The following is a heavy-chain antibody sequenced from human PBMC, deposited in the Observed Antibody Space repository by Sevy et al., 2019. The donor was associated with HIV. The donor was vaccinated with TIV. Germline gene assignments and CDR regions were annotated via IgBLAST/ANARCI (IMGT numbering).Heavy chain of an antibody. CDR3: ARDSAVVPGALVY. Sequence: SETLSLTCNVSVGSISSYFWSGFRQPPGRGLAGIGYIYYSGSSEYNPSLVSRVTISLDTPMKYLSMKLTSVAAAVTSVYYCARDSAVVPGALVYWGQGTLVTVSS. V-gene: IGHV4-59*01. CDR2: IYYSGSS. CDR1: VGSISSYF. D-gene: IGHD3-10*01. J-gene: IGHJ4*02.